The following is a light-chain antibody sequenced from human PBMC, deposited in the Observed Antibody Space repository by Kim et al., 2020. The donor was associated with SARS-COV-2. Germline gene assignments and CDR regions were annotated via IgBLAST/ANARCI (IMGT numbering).Light chain of an antibody. CDR1: SSDVGSYNL. V-gene: IGLV2-23*02. J-gene: IGLJ1*01. CDR3: CSYAGSSTFYV. CDR2: EVS. Sequence: QPITISSTGTSSDVGSYNLVSWYQQHPGKAPKLMIYEVSKRPSGVSNRFSGSKSGNTASLTISGLQAEDEADYYCCSYAGSSTFYVFGAGTKVTVL.